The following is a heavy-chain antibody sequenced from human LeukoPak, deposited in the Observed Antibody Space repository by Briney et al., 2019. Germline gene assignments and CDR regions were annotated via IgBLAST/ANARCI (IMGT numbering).Heavy chain of an antibody. J-gene: IGHJ1*01. CDR3: ARAEYCSGGSCYNTQYFQH. D-gene: IGHD2-15*01. Sequence: SVKVSCKASGGTFSSYAISWVRQAPGQGLEWMGRIIPILGIANYAQKFQGRVTITADKSTSTAYMELSSLRSEDTAVYYCARAEYCSGGSCYNTQYFQHWGQGTLVTVSS. CDR2: IIPILGIA. CDR1: GGTFSSYA. V-gene: IGHV1-69*04.